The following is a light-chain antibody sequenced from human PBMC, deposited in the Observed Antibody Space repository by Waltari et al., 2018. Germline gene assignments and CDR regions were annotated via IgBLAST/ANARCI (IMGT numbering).Light chain of an antibody. Sequence: EIVMTQYPATLSVSPGDSATFSCRASQSVNSNFAWYQQKPGQAPRLLIYVADTMDTSVPARISGSWSGTEFTLTINSLQSEYFAVYYCQQYNTWPLTFGGGTKVEIK. CDR2: VAD. CDR3: QQYNTWPLT. V-gene: IGKV3-15*01. J-gene: IGKJ4*01. CDR1: QSVNSN.